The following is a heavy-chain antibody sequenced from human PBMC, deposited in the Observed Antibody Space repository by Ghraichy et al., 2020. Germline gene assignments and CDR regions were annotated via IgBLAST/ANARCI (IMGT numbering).Heavy chain of an antibody. J-gene: IGHJ4*02. CDR3: AREPQWLAFDY. Sequence: SETLSLTCTVSGGSISSYYWSWIRQPPGKGLEWIGYIYYSGSTNYNPSLKSRVTISVDTSKNQFSLKLSSVTAADTAVYYCAREPQWLAFDYWGQGTLVAVSS. D-gene: IGHD6-19*01. CDR2: IYYSGST. V-gene: IGHV4-59*01. CDR1: GGSISSYY.